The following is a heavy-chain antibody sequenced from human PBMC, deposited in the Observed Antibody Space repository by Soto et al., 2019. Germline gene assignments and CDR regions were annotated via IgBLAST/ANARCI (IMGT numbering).Heavy chain of an antibody. CDR1: GFTFSSYA. J-gene: IGHJ4*02. CDR3: ARAIPYGDYVDY. V-gene: IGHV3-30-3*01. Sequence: QVQLVESGGGVVQPGRSLRLSCAASGFTFSSYAMQWVRQAPGKGLEWVAVISYDGSNKYYADSVKGRFTISRDNSKNTLYLQMNSLRAEDTAVYYCARAIPYGDYVDYWGQGTLVTVSS. D-gene: IGHD4-17*01. CDR2: ISYDGSNK.